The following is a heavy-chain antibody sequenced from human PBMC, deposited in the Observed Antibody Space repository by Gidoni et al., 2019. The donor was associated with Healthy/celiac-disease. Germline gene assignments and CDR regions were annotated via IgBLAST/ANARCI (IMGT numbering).Heavy chain of an antibody. V-gene: IGHV4-39*07. Sequence: QLQLQESGPGLVKPSETLSLTCTVSGGSISSSSYYWGWIRQPPGKGLEWIGSIYYSGSTYYNPSLKSRVTISVDTSKNQFSLKLSSVTAADTAVYYCARDTLYYYDSSGYYDYWGQGTLVTVSS. CDR3: ARDTLYYYDSSGYYDY. CDR2: IYYSGST. J-gene: IGHJ4*02. CDR1: GGSISSSSYY. D-gene: IGHD3-22*01.